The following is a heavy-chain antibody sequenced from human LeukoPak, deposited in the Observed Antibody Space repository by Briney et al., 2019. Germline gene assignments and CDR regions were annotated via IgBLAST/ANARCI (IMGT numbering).Heavy chain of an antibody. D-gene: IGHD5-18*01. J-gene: IGHJ6*03. CDR3: AREREYSSHYYMDV. Sequence: PGGSLRLSCAASGFTFSSYSMNWVRQAPGKGLEWVSYISSISSTIYYADSVKGRFTISRDNAKNSLYLQMNSLRAEDTAVYYCAREREYSSHYYMDVWGKGTTVTVSS. CDR1: GFTFSSYS. V-gene: IGHV3-48*01. CDR2: ISSISSTI.